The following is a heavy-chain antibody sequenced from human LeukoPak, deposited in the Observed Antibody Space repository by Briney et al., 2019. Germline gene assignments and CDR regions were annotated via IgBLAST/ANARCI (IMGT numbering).Heavy chain of an antibody. J-gene: IGHJ3*02. D-gene: IGHD3-16*01. CDR3: ARASTTFGGAYAFDI. V-gene: IGHV3-53*01. CDR2: IYSGGST. CDR1: GFTVSSNY. Sequence: GGSLRLSCAASGFTVSSNYMSWVRQAPGKGLEWVSVIYSGGSTYYADSVKGRFTISRDNSKNTLYLQMNSLRAEDTAVYYCARASTTFGGAYAFDIWGQGTMVTVS.